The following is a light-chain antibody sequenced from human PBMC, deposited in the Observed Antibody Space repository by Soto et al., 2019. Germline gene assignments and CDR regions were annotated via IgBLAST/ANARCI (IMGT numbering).Light chain of an antibody. Sequence: QSVLIXPVSVPGSPGQSIIISRTRTSSDVGGYNYVSWYQQHPGKAPKLMIYEVSNRPSGVSNRFSGSKSGNTASLTISGLQAEDEADYYCSSYTSSSSGVFGTGTKVTVL. CDR1: SSDVGGYNY. V-gene: IGLV2-14*01. J-gene: IGLJ1*01. CDR2: EVS. CDR3: SSYTSSSSGV.